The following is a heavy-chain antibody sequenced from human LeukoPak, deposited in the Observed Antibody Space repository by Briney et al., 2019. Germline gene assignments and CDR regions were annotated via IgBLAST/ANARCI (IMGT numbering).Heavy chain of an antibody. CDR3: ARGGYGANDDAFDI. J-gene: IGHJ3*02. D-gene: IGHD4-23*01. CDR2: ISSNGGST. Sequence: PGGSLRLSCSASGFTFSSYAMHWVRQAPGKGLEYVSAISSNGGSTYYADSVKGRFTISRDNSKNTLYLQMNSLRDEDTAVYYCARGGYGANDDAFDIWGQGTMVTVSS. CDR1: GFTFSSYA. V-gene: IGHV3-64*04.